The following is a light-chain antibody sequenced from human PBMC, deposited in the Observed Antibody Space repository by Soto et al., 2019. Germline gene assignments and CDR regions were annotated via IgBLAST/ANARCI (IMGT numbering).Light chain of an antibody. Sequence: QSALTQPASVSGSPGQSITISCTGTSSDIGDYNYVSWYQHHPGKAPKLVIFEVNNRPSGVSNRFSGSKSGNTASLTISGLQVEDEADYYCSSYPLSNPWVFGGGAKVTVL. CDR2: EVN. V-gene: IGLV2-14*01. CDR3: SSYPLSNPWV. CDR1: SSDIGDYNY. J-gene: IGLJ3*02.